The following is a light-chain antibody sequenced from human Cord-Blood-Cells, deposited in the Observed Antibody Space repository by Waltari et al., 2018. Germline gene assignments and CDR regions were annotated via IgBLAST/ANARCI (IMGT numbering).Light chain of an antibody. CDR2: DVS. CDR3: CSYAGSYTYVV. J-gene: IGLJ2*01. V-gene: IGLV2-11*01. CDR1: SSDVGGYKY. Sequence: QSALTKPRSVSGSPGQSVPISCTGTSSDVGGYKYVSWYQQHPGKAPKRMIYDVSTRPSGVPDRFSGSKSGNTASLTISGLQAEDEADYYCCSYAGSYTYVVFGGGTKLTVL.